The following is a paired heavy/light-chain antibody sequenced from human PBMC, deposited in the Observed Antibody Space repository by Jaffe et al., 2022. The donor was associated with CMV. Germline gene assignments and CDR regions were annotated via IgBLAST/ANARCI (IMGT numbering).Heavy chain of an antibody. CDR2: INTNGGST. D-gene: IGHD2-15*01. Sequence: EVQLVESAGGLVQPGGSLRLSCSASGFSFKDYPMHWVRQAPGKGLEYVSGINTNGGSTDYADSVKGRFTISRDNFKNTLFLQMSSLRPEDTALYFCVRRARYCDGDSCYSFYFYMDVWGKGTAVTVSS. J-gene: IGHJ6*03. V-gene: IGHV3-64D*06. CDR3: VRRARYCDGDSCYSFYFYMDV. CDR1: GFSFKDYP.
Light chain of an antibody. CDR3: SSFTSAYIWV. J-gene: IGLJ3*02. CDR1: SSDVGRYKY. Sequence: QSALTQPASVSGSPGQSITISCTGTSSDVGRYKYVSWYQQHPGRAPKLMIYDVDNRPSGVSNRFSGSKSGNTASLTISGLQAEDEADYYCSSFTSAYIWVFGGGTKLTVL. CDR2: DVD. V-gene: IGLV2-14*03.